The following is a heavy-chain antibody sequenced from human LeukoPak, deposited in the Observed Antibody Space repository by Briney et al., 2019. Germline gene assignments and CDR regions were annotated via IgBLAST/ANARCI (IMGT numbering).Heavy chain of an antibody. V-gene: IGHV3-48*01. D-gene: IGHD6-6*01. J-gene: IGHJ4*02. CDR2: ISSGAGTK. CDR3: AKWKYSNSGIDDY. Sequence: GGSLRLSCTVSGLTFSSDGMSWVRRSPGKGLEWVSYISSGAGTKYYVDSVKGRFTISRDNSKNMLYLQMNSLRAEDTAVYYCAKWKYSNSGIDDYWGQGTLVTVSS. CDR1: GLTFSSDG.